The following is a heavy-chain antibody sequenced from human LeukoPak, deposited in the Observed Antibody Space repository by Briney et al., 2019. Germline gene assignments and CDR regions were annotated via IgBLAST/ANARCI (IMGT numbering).Heavy chain of an antibody. J-gene: IGHJ4*02. D-gene: IGHD4-23*01. CDR2: MTPNSGNT. V-gene: IGHV1-8*01. CDR3: ARGLMYGGNSEVDY. Sequence: GASVKVSCKASGYTFTSYDINWVRQATGQGLEWMGWMTPNSGNTGYAQKFQGRVTMARNTSISTAYMELSSLRSEDTAVYYCARGLMYGGNSEVDYWGQGTLVTVSS. CDR1: GYTFTSYD.